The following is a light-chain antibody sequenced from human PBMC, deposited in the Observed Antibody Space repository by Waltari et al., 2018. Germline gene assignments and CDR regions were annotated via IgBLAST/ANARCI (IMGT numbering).Light chain of an antibody. V-gene: IGKV1-39*01. CDR1: QSITSY. CDR3: QQSNIMPRT. J-gene: IGKJ1*01. Sequence: DIQMTQSPSSLSASVGDRVTISCRASQSITSYLNWYQQKPGTAPKVLIYAASTLQSGVPARFSGSGSGTEFTLTISSLQPEDFATYYCQQSNIMPRTFGQGTKVEIK. CDR2: AAS.